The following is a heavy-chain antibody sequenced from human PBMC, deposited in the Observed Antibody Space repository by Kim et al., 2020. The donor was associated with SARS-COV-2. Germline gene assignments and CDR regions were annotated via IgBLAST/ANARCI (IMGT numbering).Heavy chain of an antibody. CDR1: GGSISGYY. CDR2: VYYSGDT. Sequence: SETLSLTCTVSGGSISGYYWSWFRQSPGKGLEWIGGVYYSGDTSYNPSLKRRVTISVDTSKNELSLELTSVTAADTAVYYCARHQNWHRGVDWFDPWGQG. D-gene: IGHD1-1*01. V-gene: IGHV4-59*03. CDR3: ARHQNWHRGVDWFDP. J-gene: IGHJ5*02.